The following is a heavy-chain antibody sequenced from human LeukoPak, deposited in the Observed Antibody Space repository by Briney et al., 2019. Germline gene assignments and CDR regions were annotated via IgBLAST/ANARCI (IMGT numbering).Heavy chain of an antibody. V-gene: IGHV3-23*01. J-gene: IGHJ6*02. CDR2: ISGSDGRT. Sequence: GGSLRHSCGASGFTFSSYAMSWVCQAPGKGLEWVSAISGSDGRTYYVDSVKGRFSISSDNYKLTRNLQLNSLRADGPAVHYCAKVVTACGGSCYSWVCYYYGMDVWGQGTTVTVSS. CDR3: AKVVTACGGSCYSWVCYYYGMDV. D-gene: IGHD2-15*01. CDR1: GFTFSSYA.